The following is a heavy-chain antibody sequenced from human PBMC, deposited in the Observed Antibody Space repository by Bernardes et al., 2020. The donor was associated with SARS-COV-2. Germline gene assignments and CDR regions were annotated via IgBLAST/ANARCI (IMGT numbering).Heavy chain of an antibody. J-gene: IGHJ6*02. CDR2: IYYSGST. CDR1: GGSISSYY. D-gene: IGHD3-9*01. V-gene: IGHV4-59*01. CDR3: ARANLYYDILTGYSPWYYYGMDV. Sequence: SETLSLTCTVSGGSISSYYWSWIRQPPGKGLEWIGYIYYSGSTNYNPSLKSRVTISVDTSKNQFSLKLSSVTAADTAVYYCARANLYYDILTGYSPWYYYGMDVWGQGTTVTVSS.